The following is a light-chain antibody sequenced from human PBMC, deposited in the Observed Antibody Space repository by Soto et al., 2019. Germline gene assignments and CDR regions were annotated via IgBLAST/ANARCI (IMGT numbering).Light chain of an antibody. J-gene: IGKJ1*01. CDR1: QRVSSY. CDR3: QQYSNWPPWT. CDR2: GAS. Sequence: EIVLTQSPATLSLSPGERATLSCRASQRVSSYLAWFQQKPGQAPRLLIYGASTRANGVPARFSGSGSGTEFTLTISSLQSEDFAVYYCQQYSNWPPWTFGQGTNVDLK. V-gene: IGKV3-15*01.